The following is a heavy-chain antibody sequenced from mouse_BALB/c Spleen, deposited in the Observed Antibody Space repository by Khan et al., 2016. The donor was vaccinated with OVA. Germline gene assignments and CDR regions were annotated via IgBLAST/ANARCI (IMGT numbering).Heavy chain of an antibody. J-gene: IGHJ3*01. V-gene: IGHV1-80*01. CDR3: ARYYGSSFAY. CDR2: IYPGDGDT. D-gene: IGHD1-1*01. Sequence: QVQLQQSGAELVRPGSSVKISCKASGYAFSSYWMNWVKQRPGQGLEWIGQIYPGDGDTNYNGKFKGKATLTADKSSSTAYMQLSSLTSEDSADYFCARYYGSSFAYWGQGTLVTVSA. CDR1: GYAFSSYW.